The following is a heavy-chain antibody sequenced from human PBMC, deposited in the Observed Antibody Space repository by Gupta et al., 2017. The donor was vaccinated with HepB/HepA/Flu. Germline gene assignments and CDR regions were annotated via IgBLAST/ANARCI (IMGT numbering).Heavy chain of an antibody. V-gene: IGHV3-33*01. CDR3: AREYRARYSGSYSLFDY. D-gene: IGHD1-26*01. CDR1: GFTFSSYG. CDR2: IWYDGSNK. J-gene: IGHJ4*02. Sequence: QVQLVESGGGVVQPGRSLRLSCAASGFTFSSYGMHWVRQAPGKGLEWVAVIWYDGSNKYYADSVKGRFTISRDNSKNTLYLQMNSLRAEDTAVYYCAREYRARYSGSYSLFDYWGQGTLVTVSS.